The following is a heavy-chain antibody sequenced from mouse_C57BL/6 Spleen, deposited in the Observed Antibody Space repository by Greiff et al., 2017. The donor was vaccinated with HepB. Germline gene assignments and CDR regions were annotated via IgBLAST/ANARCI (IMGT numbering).Heavy chain of an antibody. D-gene: IGHD1-1*01. J-gene: IGHJ2*01. CDR1: GFTFSDYG. CDR3: AIMTTVVATFDY. CDR2: ISSGSSTI. V-gene: IGHV5-17*01. Sequence: DVHLVESGGGLVKPGGSLKLSCAASGFTFSDYGMHWVRQAPEKGLEWVAYISSGSSTIYYADTVKGRFTISRDNAKNTLFLQMTSLRSEDTAMYYWAIMTTVVATFDYWGQGTTLTVSS.